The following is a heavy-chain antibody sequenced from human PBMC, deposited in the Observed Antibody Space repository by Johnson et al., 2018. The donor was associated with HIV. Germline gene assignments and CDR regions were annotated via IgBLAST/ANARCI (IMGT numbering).Heavy chain of an antibody. CDR2: INWNGGST. V-gene: IGHV3-NL1*01. CDR1: GFTFSSYA. CDR3: AKVAVATAAGGVALDI. Sequence: QVQLVESGGGVVQPGRSLRLSCAASGFTFSSYAMHWVRQAPGKGLEWVSGINWNGGSTGYADSVKGRFTISRDNSKNTLYLQMNSLRVEDTAVYYCAKVAVATAAGGVALDIWGPGTMVTVS. J-gene: IGHJ3*02. D-gene: IGHD6-13*01.